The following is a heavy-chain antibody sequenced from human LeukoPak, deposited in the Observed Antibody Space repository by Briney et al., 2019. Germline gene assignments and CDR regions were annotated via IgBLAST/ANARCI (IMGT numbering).Heavy chain of an antibody. V-gene: IGHV3-21*01. CDR3: ARDTGMVSSDYGLDV. CDR2: ISGSSSYI. Sequence: GGSLRLSCAASGFTFSSYSMNWVRQAPGKGLEWVSYISGSSSYIYYADSVKGRFTISRDNAKNSLYLQMNSLRAEDTAVYFCARDTGMVSSDYGLDVWGEGTTVIVSS. J-gene: IGHJ6*04. CDR1: GFTFSSYS. D-gene: IGHD5-18*01.